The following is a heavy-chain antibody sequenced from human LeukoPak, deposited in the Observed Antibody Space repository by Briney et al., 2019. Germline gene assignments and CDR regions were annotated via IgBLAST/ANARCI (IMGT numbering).Heavy chain of an antibody. J-gene: IGHJ6*04. CDR2: FIPILGTA. V-gene: IGHV1-69*10. CDR1: GGTFGDYA. D-gene: IGHD3-3*01. CDR3: AGIPVFGVVLHQEPV. Sequence: SVKVSCKASGGTFGDYALNWVRQAPGQGLEWMGVFIPILGTANSTQKFQDRVTITADISTNTVYMELSSLRSEDTAVYFCAGIPVFGVVLHQEPVWGKGTTVTVSS.